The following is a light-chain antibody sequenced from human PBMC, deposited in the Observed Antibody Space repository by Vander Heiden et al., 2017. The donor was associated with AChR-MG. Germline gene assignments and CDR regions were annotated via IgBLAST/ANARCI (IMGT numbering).Light chain of an antibody. V-gene: IGKV1-39*01. J-gene: IGKJ1*01. CDR3: QQTYSTPPTWT. Sequence: DIRMTQSPSSLSASVGDRVTITCRASQSISSSYLNWFQQKPGKTPKLLIYAASSLQSGVPSRFSGSGSGTDFTLAVSSLQPEDFATYYCQQTYSTPPTWTFGQGTKVEMK. CDR2: AAS. CDR1: QSISSSY.